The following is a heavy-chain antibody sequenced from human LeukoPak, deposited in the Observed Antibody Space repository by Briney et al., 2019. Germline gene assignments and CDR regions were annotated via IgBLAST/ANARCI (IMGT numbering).Heavy chain of an antibody. J-gene: IGHJ5*02. CDR3: AGQWLVPPYNWFDP. Sequence: SETLSLTCAVYGGSFSGYYWSWIRQPPGKGLEWIGEINHSGSTNYNPSLKSRVTISVDTSKNQFSLKLSSVTAADTAVYYCAGQWLVPPYNWFDPWGQGTLVTVSS. D-gene: IGHD6-19*01. CDR2: INHSGST. CDR1: GGSFSGYY. V-gene: IGHV4-34*01.